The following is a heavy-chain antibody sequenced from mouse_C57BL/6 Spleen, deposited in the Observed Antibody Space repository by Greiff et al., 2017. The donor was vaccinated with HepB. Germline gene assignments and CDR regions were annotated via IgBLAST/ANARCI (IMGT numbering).Heavy chain of an antibody. CDR2: INPNNGGT. CDR1: GYTFTDYN. J-gene: IGHJ2*01. Sequence: EVQLQESGPELVKPGASVKMSCKASGYTFTDYNMHWVKQSHGKSLEWIGYINPNNGGTSYNQKFKGKATLTVNKYSSTAYMELRSLTSEDSAVYYCASQARTAPSDYWGQCTTLTVSS. CDR3: ASQARTAPSDY. V-gene: IGHV1-22*01. D-gene: IGHD4-1*01.